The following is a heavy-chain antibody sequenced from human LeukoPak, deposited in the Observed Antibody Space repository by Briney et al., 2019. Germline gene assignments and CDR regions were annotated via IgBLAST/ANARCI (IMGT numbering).Heavy chain of an antibody. CDR1: GFTVSSNY. Sequence: AGGSLRLSCAASGFTVSSNYMSWVRQAPGKGLEWVSVIYSGGSTYYADSVKGRFTISRDNSKNTLYLQMNSLRAEDTAVYYCARESVWIQLWWAYFDYWGQGTLVTVSS. CDR3: ARESVWIQLWWAYFDY. D-gene: IGHD5-18*01. J-gene: IGHJ4*02. V-gene: IGHV3-53*01. CDR2: IYSGGST.